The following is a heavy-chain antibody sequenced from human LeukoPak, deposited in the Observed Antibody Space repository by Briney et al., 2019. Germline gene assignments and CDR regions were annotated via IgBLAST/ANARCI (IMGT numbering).Heavy chain of an antibody. J-gene: IGHJ3*02. CDR1: GGSISSYY. V-gene: IGHV4-59*01. CDR2: ISYSGST. CDR3: ARDPTPI. D-gene: IGHD4-17*01. Sequence: SETLSLTCTVSGGSISSYYWSWIRQPPGKGLEWIGHISYSGSTNYNPSLKSRVTISVDTSKNQFSLKLSSVTAADTAVYYCARDPTPIWGQGTMVTVPS.